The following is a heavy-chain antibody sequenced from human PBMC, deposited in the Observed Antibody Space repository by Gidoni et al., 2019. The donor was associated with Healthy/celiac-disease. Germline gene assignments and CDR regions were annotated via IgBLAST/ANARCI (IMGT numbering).Heavy chain of an antibody. V-gene: IGHV4-34*01. CDR2: INHSGST. CDR1: GGSFSGYY. Sequence: QVQLQQWGAGLLKPSETLSLTCAVYGGSFSGYYWSWIRQPPGKGLEWIGEINHSGSTNYNPSLKSRVTISVDTSKNQFSLKLSSVTAADTAVYYCARGPPDRDWFDPWGQGTLVTVSS. J-gene: IGHJ5*02. CDR3: ARGPPDRDWFDP.